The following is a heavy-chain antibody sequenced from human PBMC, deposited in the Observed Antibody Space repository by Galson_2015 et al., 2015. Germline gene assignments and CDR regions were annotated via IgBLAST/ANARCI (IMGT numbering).Heavy chain of an antibody. V-gene: IGHV3-23*01. CDR3: AKDGGVTYCSNGVCRADFDY. D-gene: IGHD2-8*01. J-gene: IGHJ4*02. Sequence: SLRLSCAASGFTFNTYAMSWVRQAPGKGLEWVSAISGSGGGTYYADSVKGRFTISRDNSKNTLYLQMNSLRAEDTAVYYCAKDGGVTYCSNGVCRADFDYWGQGTLVTVSS. CDR2: ISGSGGGT. CDR1: GFTFNTYA.